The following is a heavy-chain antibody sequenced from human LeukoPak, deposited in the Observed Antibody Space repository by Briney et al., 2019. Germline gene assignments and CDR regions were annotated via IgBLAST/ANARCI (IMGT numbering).Heavy chain of an antibody. CDR2: IYTSGST. Sequence: PSETLSLTCTVSGGSISSGSYYWSWIRQPAGKGLEWIGRIYTSGSTNYNPSLKSRVTISVDTSKNQFSLKLSSVTAADTAVYYCARVEYSSSSGAFDIWGQGTMVTVSS. CDR1: GGSISSGSYY. CDR3: ARVEYSSSSGAFDI. V-gene: IGHV4-61*02. D-gene: IGHD6-6*01. J-gene: IGHJ3*02.